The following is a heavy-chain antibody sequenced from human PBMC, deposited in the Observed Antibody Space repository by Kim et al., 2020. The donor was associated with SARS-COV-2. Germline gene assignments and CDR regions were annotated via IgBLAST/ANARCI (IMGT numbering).Heavy chain of an antibody. CDR3: ARDRAMVRGVTADY. CDR2: IYYSGST. Sequence: SETLSLTCTVSGGSISSSSYYWGWIRQPPGKGLEWIGSIYYSGSTYYNPSLKSRVTISVDTSKNQFSLKLSSVTAADTAVYYCARDRAMVRGVTADYWGQGTLVTVSS. J-gene: IGHJ4*02. V-gene: IGHV4-39*07. CDR1: GGSISSSSYY. D-gene: IGHD3-10*01.